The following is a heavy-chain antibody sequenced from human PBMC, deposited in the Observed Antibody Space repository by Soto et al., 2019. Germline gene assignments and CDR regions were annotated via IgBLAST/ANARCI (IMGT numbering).Heavy chain of an antibody. Sequence: QVQLVQSGAEVKKPGSSVKVSCKASGGTFSSYAISWVRQAPGQGLEWMGGIIPIFGTANYAQKFQGRVTITADESTSTAYMELSSLRSEHTAVYYCARPPPGIAAAGTVYFDYWGQGTLVTVSS. CDR3: ARPPPGIAAAGTVYFDY. V-gene: IGHV1-69*12. J-gene: IGHJ4*02. CDR1: GGTFSSYA. CDR2: IIPIFGTA. D-gene: IGHD6-13*01.